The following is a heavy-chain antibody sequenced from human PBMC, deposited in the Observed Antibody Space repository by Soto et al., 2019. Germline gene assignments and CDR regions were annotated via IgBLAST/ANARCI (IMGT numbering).Heavy chain of an antibody. Sequence: ASVKVSCKASGYTFTSYGISWVRQAPGQGLEWMGWISAYNGNTNYAQKLQGRVTMTTDTSTSTAYMELRSLRSDDTAVHYCARQGVAVAGNHYYYYGMDVWGQGTTVTVSS. CDR1: GYTFTSYG. D-gene: IGHD6-19*01. CDR2: ISAYNGNT. J-gene: IGHJ6*02. V-gene: IGHV1-18*04. CDR3: ARQGVAVAGNHYYYYGMDV.